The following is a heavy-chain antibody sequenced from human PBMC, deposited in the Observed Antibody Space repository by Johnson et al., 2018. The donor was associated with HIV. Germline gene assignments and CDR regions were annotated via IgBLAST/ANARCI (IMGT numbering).Heavy chain of an antibody. CDR3: ARFENTLSNAFDI. Sequence: VQLVESGGGVVQPGRSLRLSCAASGFTFDDYGMHWVRQAPGRGLEWVSGISWNSGSIGYADSVKGRFTISRDNAKNSLYLQMNSLRAEDTALYYCARFENTLSNAFDIWGQGTMVTVSS. CDR1: GFTFDDYG. D-gene: IGHD3-10*01. CDR2: ISWNSGSI. V-gene: IGHV3-9*01. J-gene: IGHJ3*02.